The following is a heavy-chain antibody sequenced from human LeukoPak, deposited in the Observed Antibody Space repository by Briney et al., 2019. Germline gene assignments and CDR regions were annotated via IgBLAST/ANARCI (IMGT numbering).Heavy chain of an antibody. CDR2: ISPYNGNT. CDR3: ARDKGRAYSYGYVDY. J-gene: IGHJ4*02. Sequence: GASVKVSCKTSGYTFTTFGINWMRQAPGQGLEWMGWISPYNGNTNYAQKLQGRVTMTTDTSTNTAYMELRSLRSDDTAVYYCARDKGRAYSYGYVDYWGQGTLVTVS. V-gene: IGHV1-18*01. CDR1: GYTFTTFG. D-gene: IGHD5-18*01.